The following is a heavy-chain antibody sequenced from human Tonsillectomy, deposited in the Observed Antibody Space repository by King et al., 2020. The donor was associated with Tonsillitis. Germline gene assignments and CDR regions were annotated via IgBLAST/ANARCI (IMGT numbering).Heavy chain of an antibody. CDR2: IKQDGNER. Sequence: VQLVESGGGLVQPGGSLRLSCAASGFTFSSYWMSWVRQAPGKGLEWVANIKQDGNERYYVDSVKGRFTISRDNAKNSLYLQMNSLRAEDTAVYYCQIYDFWSGYFPYWGQGTLVTVSS. CDR3: QIYDFWSGYFPY. D-gene: IGHD3-3*01. CDR1: GFTFSSYW. J-gene: IGHJ4*02. V-gene: IGHV3-7*01.